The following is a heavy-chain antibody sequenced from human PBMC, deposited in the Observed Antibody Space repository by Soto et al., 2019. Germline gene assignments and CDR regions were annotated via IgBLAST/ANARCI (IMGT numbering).Heavy chain of an antibody. CDR2: IYHSGST. D-gene: IGHD2-2*01. CDR3: ASGGDIVVVPAAMARESDAFDI. Sequence: SETLSLTCAVSGGSISSSNWWSWVRQPPGKGLEWIGEIYHSGSTNYNPSLKSRVTISVDKSKNQFSLKLSSVTAADTAVYYCASGGDIVVVPAAMARESDAFDIWGQGTMVTVSS. J-gene: IGHJ3*02. CDR1: GGSISSSNW. V-gene: IGHV4-4*02.